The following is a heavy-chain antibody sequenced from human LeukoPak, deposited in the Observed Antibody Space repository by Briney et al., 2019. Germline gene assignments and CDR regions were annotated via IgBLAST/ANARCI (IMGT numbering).Heavy chain of an antibody. CDR2: ITSTGSST. D-gene: IGHD4-17*01. CDR3: AKGGATVTTRVDY. V-gene: IGHV3-23*05. J-gene: IGHJ4*02. CDR1: GFTFSNYA. Sequence: GGSLRLSCAVSGFTFSNYAMSWVRQAPGQGLEWVSTITSTGSSTFYADSVKGRFTISRDNSMNTLYLQMNSLRAEDTAVYYCAKGGATVTTRVDYWGQGTLVIVSS.